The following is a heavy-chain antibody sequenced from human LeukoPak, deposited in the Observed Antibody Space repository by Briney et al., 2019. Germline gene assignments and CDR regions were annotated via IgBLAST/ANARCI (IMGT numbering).Heavy chain of an antibody. D-gene: IGHD3-22*01. CDR1: GFTVSSNY. Sequence: GGSLRLSCAASGFTVSSNYMSWVRQAPGKGLEWVSVIYSGGSTYYADSVKGRFTTSRDNSKNTLYLQMNSLRAEDTAVYYCARGFFSGYYFDYWGQGTLVTVSS. CDR3: ARGFFSGYYFDY. J-gene: IGHJ4*02. V-gene: IGHV3-66*01. CDR2: IYSGGST.